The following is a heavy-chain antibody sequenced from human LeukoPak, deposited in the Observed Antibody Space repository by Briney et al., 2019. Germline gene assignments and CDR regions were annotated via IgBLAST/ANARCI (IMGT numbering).Heavy chain of an antibody. CDR1: GFTFSSYG. CDR3: ARGQWLLNWFDP. CDR2: IWYDGSNK. D-gene: IGHD6-19*01. V-gene: IGHV3-33*01. Sequence: GGSLRLSCAASGFTFSSYGMHWVRQAPGKGLEWVAVIWYDGSNKYYADSVKGRFTISRDNSKNTLYLQMNSLRAEDTAVYYCARGQWLLNWFDPWGQGTLVTVSS. J-gene: IGHJ5*02.